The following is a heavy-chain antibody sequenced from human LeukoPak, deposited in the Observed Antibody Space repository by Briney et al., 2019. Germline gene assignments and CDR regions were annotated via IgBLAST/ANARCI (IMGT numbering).Heavy chain of an antibody. J-gene: IGHJ4*02. Sequence: GGSLRLSCAASGFIFSNYAMSWVRRAPARGLEWVSSLRGDGETFYADSVKGRFTLSRDESRNTVYLHLNNLRVEDTAVYYCAKASWVSSADAVSWGQGTLVTVSS. V-gene: IGHV3-23*01. CDR3: AKASWVSSADAVS. CDR1: GFIFSNYA. D-gene: IGHD3-16*01. CDR2: LRGDGET.